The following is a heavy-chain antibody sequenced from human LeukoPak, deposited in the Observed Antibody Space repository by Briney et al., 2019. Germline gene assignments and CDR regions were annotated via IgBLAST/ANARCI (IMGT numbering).Heavy chain of an antibody. D-gene: IGHD6-6*01. CDR1: GYTFTSYG. CDR3: ARARYSSSFYWGPYFDY. Sequence: ASVKVSCKASGYTFTSYGISWVRQAPGQGLEWMGWISAYNGNTNYAQKFQGRVTFTRDTSISTVYMELSSLTSEDTAVYYCARARYSSSFYWGPYFDYWGQGTLVTVSS. V-gene: IGHV1-18*01. CDR2: ISAYNGNT. J-gene: IGHJ4*02.